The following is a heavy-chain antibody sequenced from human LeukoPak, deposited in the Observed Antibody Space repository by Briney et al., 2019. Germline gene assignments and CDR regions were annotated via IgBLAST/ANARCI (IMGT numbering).Heavy chain of an antibody. CDR2: VYYSGST. V-gene: IGHV4-59*01. CDR1: GASISSYY. D-gene: IGHD6-19*01. CDR3: VRVLGSGWVVNWFDP. J-gene: IGHJ5*02. Sequence: PSETLSLTCTVSGASISSYYWSWIRQPPGKGLEWIGSVYYSGSTNYNPSLKSRVTISIDTSKNQFSLKLSPVAAADTAVYYCVRVLGSGWVVNWFDPWGQGTLVTVSS.